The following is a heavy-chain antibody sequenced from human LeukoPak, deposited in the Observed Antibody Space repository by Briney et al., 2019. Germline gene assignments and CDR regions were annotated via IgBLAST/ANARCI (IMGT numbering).Heavy chain of an antibody. V-gene: IGHV3-53*01. Sequence: GGSLRLSCAASGFTVSSNYMSWVRQAPGKGLEWVSVIYSGGSTYYADSVKGRFTISRDNSKNTLYLQMNSLRAEDTAVYYCARSQGTQPRYYYYGMDVWGQGPTVPVSS. CDR3: ARSQGTQPRYYYYGMDV. CDR1: GFTVSSNY. D-gene: IGHD3-10*01. CDR2: IYSGGST. J-gene: IGHJ6*02.